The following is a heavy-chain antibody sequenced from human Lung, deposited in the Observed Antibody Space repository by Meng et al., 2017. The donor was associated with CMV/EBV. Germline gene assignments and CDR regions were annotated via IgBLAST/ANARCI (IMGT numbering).Heavy chain of an antibody. J-gene: IGHJ4*02. CDR1: GFTFSSYS. CDR2: ISSSSSYI. D-gene: IGHD5-18*01. Sequence: GGSLEIXCAASGFTFSSYSMNWVRQAPGKGLEWVSSISSSSSYIYYADSVKGRFTISRDNAKNSLYLQMNSLRAEDTAVYYCARDRGYSYGYLDYWGQGTLVTVSS. V-gene: IGHV3-21*01. CDR3: ARDRGYSYGYLDY.